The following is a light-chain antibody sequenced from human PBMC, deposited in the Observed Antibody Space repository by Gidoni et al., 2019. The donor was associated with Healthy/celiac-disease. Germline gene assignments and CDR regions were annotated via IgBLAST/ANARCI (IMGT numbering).Light chain of an antibody. V-gene: IGKV3-11*01. Sequence: EIVLTQSPATLSLSPGERATLSCRASQSVSSYSAWYQQKPGQAPRLLIYDASNRATGIPARFSGSGSGTDFTLTISSLEPEDFAVYYCQQRSRTSSTFGQGTKLEIK. CDR3: QQRSRTSST. CDR1: QSVSSY. J-gene: IGKJ2*01. CDR2: DAS.